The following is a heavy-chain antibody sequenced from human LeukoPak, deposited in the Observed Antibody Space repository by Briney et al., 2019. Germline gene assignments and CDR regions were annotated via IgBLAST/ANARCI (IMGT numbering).Heavy chain of an antibody. J-gene: IGHJ5*02. Sequence: GASVKVSCKASGYTFTGYYMHWVRQAPGQGLEWMGWINPNSGGTNYAQKFQGRVTMTRDTSISTAYMELSRLRSDDTAVYYCARGPGDSSSWYVTRPANNWFDPWGQGTLVTVSS. V-gene: IGHV1-2*02. D-gene: IGHD6-13*01. CDR1: GYTFTGYY. CDR2: INPNSGGT. CDR3: ARGPGDSSSWYVTRPANNWFDP.